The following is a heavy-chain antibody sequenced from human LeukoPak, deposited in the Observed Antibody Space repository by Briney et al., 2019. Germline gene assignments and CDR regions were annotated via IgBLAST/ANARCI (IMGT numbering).Heavy chain of an antibody. CDR2: IYPGDSDT. J-gene: IGHJ4*02. CDR3: ARAPYYDFWAPPPGYPFDY. CDR1: GYSFTSYW. Sequence: GEPLKISCKGSGYSFTSYWIGWVRQMPGKGLEWMGIIYPGDSDTRYSPSFQAQVTIPADKSISTAYLQWSSLKASDTAMYYFARAPYYDFWAPPPGYPFDYWGQGTLVTVSS. D-gene: IGHD3-3*01. V-gene: IGHV5-51*01.